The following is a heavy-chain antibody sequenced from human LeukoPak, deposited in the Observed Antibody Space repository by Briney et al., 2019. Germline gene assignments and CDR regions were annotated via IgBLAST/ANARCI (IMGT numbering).Heavy chain of an antibody. Sequence: GGSLRLSCAASGFTFSSYGMHWVRQAPGKGLGWVAFIRYDGSNKYYADSVKGRFTTSRDNSKNTLYLQMNSLRAEDTAVYYCAKVPPVVVVAATPRGYWGQGTLVTVSS. J-gene: IGHJ4*02. V-gene: IGHV3-30*02. CDR1: GFTFSSYG. CDR3: AKVPPVVVVAATPRGY. CDR2: IRYDGSNK. D-gene: IGHD2-15*01.